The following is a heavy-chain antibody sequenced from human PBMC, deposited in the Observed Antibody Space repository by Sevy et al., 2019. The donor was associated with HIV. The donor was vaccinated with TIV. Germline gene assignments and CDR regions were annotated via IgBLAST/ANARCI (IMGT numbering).Heavy chain of an antibody. V-gene: IGHV3-33*01. Sequence: GGYLRLSCAASGFTFSNYGIHWVRQPPGKGLEWVAVIWSDGNKKYYADSVKGRFTISRDNSKNTLFLQMNSLRAEDTAVYYCARGPLRYCTSTSCYEGDYYYYGMDVWGQGTTVTVSS. J-gene: IGHJ6*02. CDR3: ARGPLRYCTSTSCYEGDYYYYGMDV. CDR1: GFTFSNYG. CDR2: IWSDGNKK. D-gene: IGHD2-2*01.